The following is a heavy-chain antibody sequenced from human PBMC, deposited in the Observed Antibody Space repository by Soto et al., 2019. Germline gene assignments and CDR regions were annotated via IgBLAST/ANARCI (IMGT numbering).Heavy chain of an antibody. D-gene: IGHD5-12*01. CDR2: IIPILGIA. CDR3: ARVSSGATFSFDY. J-gene: IGHJ4*02. Sequence: SVKVSCKASGGTFSSYTISWVRQAPGQGLEWMGRIIPILGIANYAQKFQGRVTITADKSTSTAYMELSSLRSEDTAVYYCARVSSGATFSFDYWGQGTPVTVSS. V-gene: IGHV1-69*02. CDR1: GGTFSSYT.